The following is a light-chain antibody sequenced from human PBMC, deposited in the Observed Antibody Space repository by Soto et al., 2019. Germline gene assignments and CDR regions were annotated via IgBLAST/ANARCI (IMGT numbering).Light chain of an antibody. CDR1: SRHSSYA. V-gene: IGLV4-69*01. J-gene: IGLJ7*01. Sequence: QAVVTQSPSASASLGASVKLTCTLSSRHSSYAIAWYQQQPERGPRFLMKVKSDGSHNKGDGIPDRFSGSSSGAERHLTISSLQSEDEGDYYCQAWGTSAVFGGGTQLTVL. CDR2: VKSDGSH. CDR3: QAWGTSAV.